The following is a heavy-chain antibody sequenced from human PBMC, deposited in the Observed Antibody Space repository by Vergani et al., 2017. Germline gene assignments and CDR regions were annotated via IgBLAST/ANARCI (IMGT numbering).Heavy chain of an antibody. J-gene: IGHJ3*02. Sequence: QVTLKESGPVLVKPTETLTLTCTVSGFSLSNARMGVSWIRQPPGKALEWLAHIFSNDEKSYSTSLKSRLTISKDTSKSQVVLTMTNMDPVDTATYCCARLSSNDAFDIWGQGTMVTVSS. CDR1: GFSLSNARMG. V-gene: IGHV2-26*01. CDR3: ARLSSNDAFDI. CDR2: IFSNDEK. D-gene: IGHD2-2*01.